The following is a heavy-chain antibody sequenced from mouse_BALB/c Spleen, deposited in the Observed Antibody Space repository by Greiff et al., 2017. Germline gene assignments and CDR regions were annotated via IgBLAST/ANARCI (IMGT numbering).Heavy chain of an antibody. J-gene: IGHJ3*01. D-gene: IGHD2-1*01. CDR2: ILPGSGST. V-gene: IGHV1-9*01. CDR3: ARGYYGNHEGFAY. Sequence: LMKPGASVKISCKATGYTFSSYWIEWVKQRPGHGLEWIGEILPGSGSTNYNEKFKGKATFTADTSSNTAYMQLSSLTSEDSAVYYCARGYYGNHEGFAYWGQGTLVTVSA. CDR1: GYTFSSYW.